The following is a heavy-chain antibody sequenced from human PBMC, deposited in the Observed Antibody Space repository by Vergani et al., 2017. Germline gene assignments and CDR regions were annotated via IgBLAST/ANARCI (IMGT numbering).Heavy chain of an antibody. CDR2: ISGSGGRT. D-gene: IGHD2-2*01. CDR3: AIIVVVPAAINY. J-gene: IGHJ4*02. V-gene: IGHV3-23*04. Sequence: VQLVESGGGVVQPGRSLRLSCAASGFTFSSYGMHWVRQAPGKGLEWVSAISGSGGRTYYADPVKGRFTISRDNSKNTLYLQMNSLRAEDTAVYYCAIIVVVPAAINYWGQGTLVTVSS. CDR1: GFTFSSYG.